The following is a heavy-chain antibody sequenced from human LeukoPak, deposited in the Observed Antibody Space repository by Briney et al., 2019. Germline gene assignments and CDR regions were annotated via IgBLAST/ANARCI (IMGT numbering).Heavy chain of an antibody. V-gene: IGHV4-39*07. CDR3: AKSNGYGLVDI. Sequence: SETLSLTCTVSGGSIGTSNYYWGWIRQPPGKGLEWIGNSGSTYYSPSLRSRVTISLDTSRNQFSLKLNSVTAADTAVYYCAKSNGYGLVDIWGQGTMVTVSS. D-gene: IGHD3-10*01. CDR2: SGST. CDR1: GGSIGTSNYY. J-gene: IGHJ3*02.